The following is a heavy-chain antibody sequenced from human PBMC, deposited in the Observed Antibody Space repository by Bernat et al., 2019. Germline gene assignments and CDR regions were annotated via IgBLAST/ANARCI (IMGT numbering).Heavy chain of an antibody. V-gene: IGHV3-30*07. CDR2: ISYDGRNK. Sequence: QVQLVESGGGVVQPGRSLRLSCAASGFTFSNYAMHWVRQAPGKGLEWVAVISYDGRNKYYADSVKGRFTISRDNAKNSLYLQMNSLRAEDTAVYYCARAGDWYYYYMDVWGKGTTVTVSS. D-gene: IGHD7-27*01. CDR1: GFTFSNYA. J-gene: IGHJ6*03. CDR3: ARAGDWYYYYMDV.